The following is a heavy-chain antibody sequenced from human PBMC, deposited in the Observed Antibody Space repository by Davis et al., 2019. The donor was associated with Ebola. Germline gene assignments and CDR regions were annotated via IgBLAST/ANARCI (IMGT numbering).Heavy chain of an antibody. J-gene: IGHJ4*02. D-gene: IGHD1-26*01. CDR3: ARVSSGGDFDY. V-gene: IGHV3-33*01. CDR2: FWYDGSKK. CDR1: GFTFSSYG. Sequence: GESLKISCAASGFTFSSYGMHWVRQAPGKGLEWVAVFWYDGSKKYYADSVKGRFTISRDNSKNTLYLQMNSLRAEDTAVYYCARVSSGGDFDYWGQGTLVTVSS.